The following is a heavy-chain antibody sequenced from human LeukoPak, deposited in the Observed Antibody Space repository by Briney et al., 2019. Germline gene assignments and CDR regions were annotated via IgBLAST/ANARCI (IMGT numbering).Heavy chain of an antibody. J-gene: IGHJ4*02. Sequence: LTGGSLRLSCAASGFTFSSYRMIWVRQAPGKGLEWVAHIKEDGSDKYHVDSVKGRFTISRDNAKNSLYLQMNSLRAEDTAVYYCARELNWDADYWGQGTLVTVSS. CDR2: IKEDGSDK. CDR3: ARELNWDADY. V-gene: IGHV3-7*04. D-gene: IGHD1-1*01. CDR1: GFTFSSYR.